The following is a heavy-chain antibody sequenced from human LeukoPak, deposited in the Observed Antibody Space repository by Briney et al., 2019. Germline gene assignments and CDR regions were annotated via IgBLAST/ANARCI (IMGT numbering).Heavy chain of an antibody. CDR3: AWDKVMFGQYYYMDV. J-gene: IGHJ6*03. CDR1: GGSISRYY. D-gene: IGHD3-16*01. CDR2: IYYSGST. Sequence: SETLSLTCTVSGGSISRYYWSWIRQPPGKGLEWIGYIYYSGSTNYNPSLKSRVTISVDTSKNQFSLRLSSVAAADTAIYYCAWDKVMFGQYYYMDVWGKGTTVTVSS. V-gene: IGHV4-59*12.